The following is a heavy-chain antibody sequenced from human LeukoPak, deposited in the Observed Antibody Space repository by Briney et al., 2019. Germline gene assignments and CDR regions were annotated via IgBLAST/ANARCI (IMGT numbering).Heavy chain of an antibody. V-gene: IGHV1-46*01. D-gene: IGHD3-22*01. CDR2: INPSGRST. Sequence: ASVKVSCKASGYTFISHYMHWVRQAPGQGLEWMGVINPSGRSTSYAQKFRGRVTMTRDTSTSTVYMELSSLRSEDTAVYYCARERDSTGYYEDWGQGTLVTVSS. CDR3: ARERDSTGYYED. CDR1: GYTFISHY. J-gene: IGHJ4*02.